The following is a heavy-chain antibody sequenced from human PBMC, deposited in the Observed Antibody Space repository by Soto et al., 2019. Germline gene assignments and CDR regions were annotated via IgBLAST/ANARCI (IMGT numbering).Heavy chain of an antibody. D-gene: IGHD3-22*01. CDR3: ARDLMPNDRGLGDLAY. CDR2: ITSKTGDQ. V-gene: IGHV3-21*02. CDR1: GFTFNKYS. J-gene: IGHJ4*02. Sequence: EVRLVESGGGLVKPGGSLRLSCAVSGFTFNKYSMNWVRQAPRKGLEWVSSITSKTGDQYYADSVKGPFIISRDNTNNSLSLQVTSLRDEDTAVYYCARDLMPNDRGLGDLAYWGQGTPVTVSS.